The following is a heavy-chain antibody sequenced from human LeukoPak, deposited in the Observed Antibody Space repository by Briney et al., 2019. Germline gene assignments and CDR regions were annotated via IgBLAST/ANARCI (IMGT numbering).Heavy chain of an antibody. Sequence: GGSLRLSCEVSGFPFTLYNMNWVRQAPGKGLEWLSYISSSTNTIYYADSVKGRFTISRDNAKNTLYLQMNSLRAEDTAVYYCAKAASPIAEYFQHWGQGTLVTVSS. CDR2: ISSSTNTI. J-gene: IGHJ1*01. V-gene: IGHV3-48*04. D-gene: IGHD6-25*01. CDR3: AKAASPIAEYFQH. CDR1: GFPFTLYN.